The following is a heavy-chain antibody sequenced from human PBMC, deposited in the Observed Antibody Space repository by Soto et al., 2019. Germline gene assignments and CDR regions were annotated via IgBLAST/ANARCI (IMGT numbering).Heavy chain of an antibody. Sequence: ASVKVSCKVSGYTLTELSMHWVRQAPGKGLEWMGGFDPEDGETIYAQKFQGRVTMTEDTSTDTAYMELSSLRSEDTAVYYCATGRRVPAVAGTPDAFDIWGQGTMVTVSS. D-gene: IGHD6-19*01. CDR1: GYTLTELS. J-gene: IGHJ3*02. CDR2: FDPEDGET. CDR3: ATGRRVPAVAGTPDAFDI. V-gene: IGHV1-24*01.